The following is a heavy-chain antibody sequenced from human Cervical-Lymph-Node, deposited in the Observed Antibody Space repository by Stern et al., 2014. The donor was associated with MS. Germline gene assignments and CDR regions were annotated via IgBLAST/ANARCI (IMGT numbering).Heavy chain of an antibody. CDR2: IMPILGTS. J-gene: IGHJ5*02. D-gene: IGHD1-26*01. Sequence: VQLVQSGAEGKKPGSSVKVSCQASGGTLISYPISWVRQSPGQGLEWLGGIMPILGTSNDAHKFQGRVTITADESTTTIYMELRSLKSEDTAVYYCARHLGSHESGWFDPWGQGTLVTVSS. CDR3: ARHLGSHESGWFDP. CDR1: GGTLISYP. V-gene: IGHV1-69*01.